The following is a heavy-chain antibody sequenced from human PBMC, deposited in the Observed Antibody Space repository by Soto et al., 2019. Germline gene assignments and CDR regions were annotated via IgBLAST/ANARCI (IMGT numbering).Heavy chain of an antibody. D-gene: IGHD2-2*01. J-gene: IGHJ5*02. CDR3: ARGGYCSSTSCYRLYWVDP. Sequence: NPSETLSLTCTVSGGSISSGGYYWSWIRQHPGKGLEWIGYIYYSGSTYYNPSLKSRVTISVDTSKNQFSLKLSSVTAADTAVYYCARGGYCSSTSCYRLYWVDPWGQGTLVTV. V-gene: IGHV4-31*03. CDR1: GGSISSGGYY. CDR2: IYYSGST.